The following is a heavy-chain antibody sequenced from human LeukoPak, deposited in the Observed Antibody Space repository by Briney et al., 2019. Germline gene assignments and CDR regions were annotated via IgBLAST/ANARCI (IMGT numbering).Heavy chain of an antibody. D-gene: IGHD3-10*01. Sequence: ASVKVSCKVSGYTLTELSMHWVRQAPGKGLEWMGGFDPEDGETIYAQKFQGRVTMTQDTSTEPAYMELSRLRSEDTAVYYCATPSGRPLKSGVNRIGEFSYYYYGMDVWGKGTTVTVSS. CDR1: GYTLTELS. CDR3: ATPSGRPLKSGVNRIGEFSYYYYGMDV. J-gene: IGHJ6*04. CDR2: FDPEDGET. V-gene: IGHV1-24*01.